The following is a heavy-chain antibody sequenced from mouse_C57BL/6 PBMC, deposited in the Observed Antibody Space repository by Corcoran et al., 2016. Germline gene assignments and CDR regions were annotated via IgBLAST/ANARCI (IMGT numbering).Heavy chain of an antibody. Sequence: EVQLQQSGPELVKPGASVKISCKASGYTFTDYYMNWVKQSHGKSLEWIGDINPNNGGTSYNQKFKGKATLTVDKSSSTAYMELRSLTSEDSAVYYCALGGYYGSSFDYWGQGTTLTVSS. CDR3: ALGGYYGSSFDY. D-gene: IGHD1-1*01. V-gene: IGHV1-26*01. J-gene: IGHJ2*01. CDR1: GYTFTDYY. CDR2: INPNNGGT.